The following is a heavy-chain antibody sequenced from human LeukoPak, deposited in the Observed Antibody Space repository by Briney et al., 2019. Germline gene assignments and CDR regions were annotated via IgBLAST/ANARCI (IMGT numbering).Heavy chain of an antibody. CDR3: ARDPSRLAVGPGGFDY. D-gene: IGHD6-19*01. V-gene: IGHV3-74*01. Sequence: GGSPRLSCAASGFTFSSYWMHWVRQAPGKGLVWVSRINSDGSSTNYADSVKGRFTISRDNAKNTLYLQMDSLRAEDTAVYSCARDPSRLAVGPGGFDYWGQGTLVTVSS. CDR2: INSDGSST. J-gene: IGHJ4*02. CDR1: GFTFSSYW.